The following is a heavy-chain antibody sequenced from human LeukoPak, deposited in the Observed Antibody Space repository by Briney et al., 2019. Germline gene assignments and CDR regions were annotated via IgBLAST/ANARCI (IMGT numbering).Heavy chain of an antibody. D-gene: IGHD3-22*01. CDR3: ARAGESSGYYQRPRFDY. CDR1: GGSFSGYY. CDR2: IHHSGST. J-gene: IGHJ4*02. V-gene: IGHV4-34*01. Sequence: SETLSLTCAVYGGSFSGYYWSWIRQPPGKVLERIGDIHHSGSTNCNPSLQSRVTISVDTSNNQFSLKLSSMTASDTAVYYCARAGESSGYYQRPRFDYWGEGTLVTVSS.